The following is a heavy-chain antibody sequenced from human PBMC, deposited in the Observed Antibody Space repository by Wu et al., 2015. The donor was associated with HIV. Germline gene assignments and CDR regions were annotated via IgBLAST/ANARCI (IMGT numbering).Heavy chain of an antibody. CDR3: ARKRDVVVLPAAQGAFDI. CDR2: IIPIFRSA. J-gene: IGHJ3*02. Sequence: QLQLVQSGAEVKKPRSSVKVSCKASGGTFNNFAISWVRQAPGQGLEWMGGIIPIFRSANYAQKFQGRVTITADESTSTTYMELSDLKSEDTALYYCARKRDVVVLPAAQGAFDIWGQGTMVIVSS. V-gene: IGHV1-69*12. D-gene: IGHD2-2*01. CDR1: GGTFNNFA.